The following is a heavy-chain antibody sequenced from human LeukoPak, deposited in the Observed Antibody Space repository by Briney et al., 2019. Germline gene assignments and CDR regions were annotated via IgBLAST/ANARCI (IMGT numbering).Heavy chain of an antibody. Sequence: ASVKVSCKASGYTFTSYGISWVRQAPGQGLEWMGWISAYNGNTNYAQKLQGRVTMTTDTSTSTAYMELRSLRSDDTAVYYCARTYYDFWSGPYYYYMDVWGKGTTVTVSS. J-gene: IGHJ6*03. CDR3: ARTYYDFWSGPYYYYMDV. CDR2: ISAYNGNT. V-gene: IGHV1-18*01. D-gene: IGHD3-3*01. CDR1: GYTFTSYG.